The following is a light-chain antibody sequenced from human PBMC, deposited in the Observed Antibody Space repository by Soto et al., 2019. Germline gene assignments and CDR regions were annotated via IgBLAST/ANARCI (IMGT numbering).Light chain of an antibody. J-gene: IGKJ1*01. CDR1: QSVDSN. CDR2: GAS. V-gene: IGKV3-15*01. Sequence: EFLMTPSPSTLSVSPWERATLSCRASQSVDSNLAWYQQKPGQAPRLLIYGASTRATGISARFSGSGSGTEFTLTISSLQSEDFGVYYCQQYNNWWTFGQGTKVDIK. CDR3: QQYNNWWT.